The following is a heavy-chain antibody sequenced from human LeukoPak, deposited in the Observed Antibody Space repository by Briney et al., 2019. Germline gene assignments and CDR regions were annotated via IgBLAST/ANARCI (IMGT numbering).Heavy chain of an antibody. V-gene: IGHV3-23*01. D-gene: IGHD6-19*01. CDR3: AKSYSSGPEDY. CDR1: GFTFSSYA. Sequence: GGSLRLSCAASGFTFSSYAMSWVRQAPGKGLEWVSAISGSGGSTYYADSVKGRFTIPRDNSKNTLYLQMNSLRAEGTAVYYCAKSYSSGPEDYWGQGTLVTVSS. J-gene: IGHJ4*02. CDR2: ISGSGGST.